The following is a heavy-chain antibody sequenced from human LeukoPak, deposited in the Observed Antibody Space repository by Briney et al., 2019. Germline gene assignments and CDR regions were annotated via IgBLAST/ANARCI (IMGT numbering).Heavy chain of an antibody. J-gene: IGHJ3*02. D-gene: IGHD1-26*01. Sequence: PGGSLRLSCTVSGFTVSSNSMSWVRQAPGKGLEWVSFIYSDNTHYSDSVKGRFTISRDNSKNTLYLQMNSLRAEDTAVYYCAKNIVGSNTHDAFDIWGQGTMVTVSS. V-gene: IGHV3-53*01. CDR1: GFTVSSNS. CDR2: IYSDNT. CDR3: AKNIVGSNTHDAFDI.